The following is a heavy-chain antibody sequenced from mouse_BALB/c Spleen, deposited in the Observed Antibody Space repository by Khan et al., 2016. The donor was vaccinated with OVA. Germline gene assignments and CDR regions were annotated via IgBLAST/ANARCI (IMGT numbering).Heavy chain of an antibody. D-gene: IGHD2-14*01. V-gene: IGHV2-9*02. J-gene: IGHJ2*01. CDR3: ARGKVRRGRYYFDY. Sequence: QVQLKQSGPGLVAPSQSLSITCTVSGFSLTSYGVPWVRQPPGKGLAWLGVIWAGGSTNYNSALMSRLSISKDTSKSQVFLKMNSLQTDDTAMYYCARGKVRRGRYYFDYWGQGTTLTVSS. CDR1: GFSLTSYG. CDR2: IWAGGST.